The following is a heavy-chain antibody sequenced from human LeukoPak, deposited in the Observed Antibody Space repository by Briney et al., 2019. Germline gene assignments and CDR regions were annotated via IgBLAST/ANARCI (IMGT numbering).Heavy chain of an antibody. D-gene: IGHD3-10*02. Sequence: GGSLRFSCAASGFTFSTFAMNWVRQAPGKGLEWVSYISSSGSTIYYADSVKGRFTISRDNAKNSLYLQMNSLRAEDTAVYYCAELGITMIGGVWGKGTTVTISS. CDR3: AELGITMIGGV. CDR1: GFTFSTFA. J-gene: IGHJ6*04. CDR2: ISSSGSTI. V-gene: IGHV3-48*03.